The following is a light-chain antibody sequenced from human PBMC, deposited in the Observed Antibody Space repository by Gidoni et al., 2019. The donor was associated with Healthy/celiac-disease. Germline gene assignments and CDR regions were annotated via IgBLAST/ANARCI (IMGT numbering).Light chain of an antibody. Sequence: DIVMTQSPDSLAGSLGERATIKCKSSQSVLYSSNNKNYLACYQQKPGQPPKLLIYWASTRESGVPDRFSGSGSGTDFTLTIISLQAEDVAVYYCQQYYSTPCSFGQGTKLEIK. CDR1: QSVLYSSNNKNY. CDR2: WAS. V-gene: IGKV4-1*01. J-gene: IGKJ2*04. CDR3: QQYYSTPCS.